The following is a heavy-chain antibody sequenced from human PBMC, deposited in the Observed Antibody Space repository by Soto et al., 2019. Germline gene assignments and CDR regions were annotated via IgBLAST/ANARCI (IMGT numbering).Heavy chain of an antibody. Sequence: GSLRLSCAASGFTFSSCGMHWVRQAPGKGLEWVAVISYDGSNKYYADSVKGRFTISRDNSKNTLYLQMNSLRAEDTAVYYCAKNYVWGSPYNIDYWGQGTLVTVSS. V-gene: IGHV3-30*18. CDR2: ISYDGSNK. CDR3: AKNYVWGSPYNIDY. CDR1: GFTFSSCG. J-gene: IGHJ4*02. D-gene: IGHD3-16*01.